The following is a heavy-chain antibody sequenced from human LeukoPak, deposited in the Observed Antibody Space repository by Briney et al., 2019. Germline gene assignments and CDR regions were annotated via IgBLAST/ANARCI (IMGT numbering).Heavy chain of an antibody. D-gene: IGHD1-14*01. CDR1: GFSRSTRGVG. CDR2: IYWDDDK. CDR3: AHTGGAFDI. V-gene: IGHV2-5*02. Sequence: QSGPTLVKPTQTLTLTCTFSGFSRSTRGVGVGWIRQPPGKALEWLSLIYWDDDKRYSPSLKSRLTITKDTSKNQVVLTMTNMDPVDTATYYCAHTGGAFDIWGQGTMVTVSS. J-gene: IGHJ3*02.